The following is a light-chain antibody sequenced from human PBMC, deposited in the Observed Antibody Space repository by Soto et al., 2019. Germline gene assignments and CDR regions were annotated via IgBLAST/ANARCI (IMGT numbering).Light chain of an antibody. CDR2: DAS. CDR1: QSVSSY. J-gene: IGKJ4*01. Sequence: EIVLTQSPATLSLSPGERATPSCRASQSVSSYLAWYQQKPGQAPRLLIYDASNRATGIPARFSGSGSGTDFTLTICSLEPEDFAVYYCQQRSNWPLTFGGGTKVDIK. V-gene: IGKV3-11*01. CDR3: QQRSNWPLT.